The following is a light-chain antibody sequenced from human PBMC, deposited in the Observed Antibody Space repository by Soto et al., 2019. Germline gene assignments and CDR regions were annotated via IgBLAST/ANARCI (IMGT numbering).Light chain of an antibody. CDR3: QQNYGTPGT. V-gene: IGKV1-39*01. Sequence: IHFTHSPSSLSASVGDRIRITCRSSQSISRYLNWYQQRPGTAPKVLIFGANSLQSGVPSRFSGSGSGTEFTLTISSLQPEDFATYYCQQNYGTPGTFGQGTKVDI. CDR1: QSISRY. CDR2: GAN. J-gene: IGKJ1*01.